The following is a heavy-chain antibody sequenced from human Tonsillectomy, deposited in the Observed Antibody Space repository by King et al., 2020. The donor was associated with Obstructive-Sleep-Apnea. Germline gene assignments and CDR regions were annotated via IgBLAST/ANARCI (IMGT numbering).Heavy chain of an antibody. CDR3: ARLSRDWYFDL. Sequence: VQLQQWGAGLLKPSETLSLTCAVYGGSFSGYYWTWIRQPPGKGLEWIGEINHSGSTIYNPSLTSRVTISVDTSKNQFSPKRSTVTAADTAVYYCARLSRDWYFDLWGRGTLVTVSS. D-gene: IGHD2/OR15-2a*01. CDR2: INHSGST. J-gene: IGHJ2*01. CDR1: GGSFSGYY. V-gene: IGHV4-34*01.